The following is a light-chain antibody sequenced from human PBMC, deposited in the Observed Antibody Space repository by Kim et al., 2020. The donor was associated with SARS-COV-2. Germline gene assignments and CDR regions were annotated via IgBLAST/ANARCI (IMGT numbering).Light chain of an antibody. V-gene: IGLV1-51*01. CDR2: DHN. CDR1: GSNIRNTY. CDR3: GAWDSSLDALV. Sequence: KRTISCSGSGSNIRNTYVSWYQQLPAPAPTLLIYDHNARPSGIPDRFSGSKSGTSATLGITGLQTGDEADYYCGAWDSSLDALVFGGGTQLTVL. J-gene: IGLJ2*01.